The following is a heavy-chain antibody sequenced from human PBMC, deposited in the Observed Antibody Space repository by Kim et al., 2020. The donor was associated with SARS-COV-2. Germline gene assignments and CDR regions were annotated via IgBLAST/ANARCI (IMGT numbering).Heavy chain of an antibody. CDR3: SRRPVGSSSWYYFGD. Sequence: GGSLRLSCAASGFSFSDYYMIWSRQPPGKGLEGVSYISGNTGYTNYSNSVKGRFTISRDNTKNSLYLQMTSLRPADTTLYYCSRRPVGSSSWYYFGDWG. CDR1: GFSFSDYY. CDR2: ISGNTGYT. V-gene: IGHV3-11*03. D-gene: IGHD6-13*01. J-gene: IGHJ4*01.